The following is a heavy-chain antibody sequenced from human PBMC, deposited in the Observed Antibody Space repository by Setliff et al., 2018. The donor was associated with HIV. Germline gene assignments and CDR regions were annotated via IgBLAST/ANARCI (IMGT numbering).Heavy chain of an antibody. CDR2: VYYTGST. Sequence: SETLSLTCTVSGGSITSYYWNWIRQSPGKGLEWIGNVYYTGSTNYNPSLKSRITISIDTSKSQFSLKLTSVAAADTAVYYCARLGRAIDDGGSSLRLDFWGQGMLVTVSS. CDR3: ARLGRAIDDGGSSLRLDF. CDR1: GGSITSYY. J-gene: IGHJ4*02. D-gene: IGHD2-21*01. V-gene: IGHV4-59*01.